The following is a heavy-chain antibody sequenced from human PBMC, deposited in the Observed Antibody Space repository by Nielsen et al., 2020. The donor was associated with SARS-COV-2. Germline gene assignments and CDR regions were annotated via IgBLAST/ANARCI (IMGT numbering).Heavy chain of an antibody. Sequence: SGPTLVKPTQTLTLTCTFSGFSLSTDGVCVTWIRQPPGKALEWLARIDWDDDKYYSTSLKTRLTISKDTSKNQVVLTMTNMDPVDTATYYCVRPRHCSGGSWIDYWGRGTLVTVSS. CDR1: GFSLSTDGVC. CDR2: IDWDDDK. V-gene: IGHV2-70*11. J-gene: IGHJ4*02. CDR3: VRPRHCSGGSWIDY. D-gene: IGHD2-15*01.